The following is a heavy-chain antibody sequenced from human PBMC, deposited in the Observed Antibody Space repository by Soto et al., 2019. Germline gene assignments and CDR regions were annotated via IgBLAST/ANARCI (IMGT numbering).Heavy chain of an antibody. V-gene: IGHV1-69*13. J-gene: IGHJ3*02. CDR2: IIPIFGTA. CDR1: GYTFTSYG. D-gene: IGHD2-15*01. Sequence: SVKVSCKASGYTFTSYGISWVRQAPGQGLEWMGWIIPIFGTANYAQKFQGRVTITADESTSTAYMELSSLRSEDTAVYYCRAVVAATRRSAFDIWGQGTMVTVS. CDR3: RAVVAATRRSAFDI.